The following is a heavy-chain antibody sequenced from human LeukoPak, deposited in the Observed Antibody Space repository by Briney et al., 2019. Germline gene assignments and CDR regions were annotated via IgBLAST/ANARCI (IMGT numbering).Heavy chain of an antibody. CDR2: ISRSATYL. D-gene: IGHD6-19*01. CDR3: ARHVYSSGWGAFDI. V-gene: IGHV3-21*01. CDR1: GFTFSGYS. Sequence: PGGSLRLSCAASGFTFSGYSMNLVREAPGKGLEWVSSISRSATYLYYADSLQGRFTVSRDDAKSSLYLQMNSLSAEDTAVYYCARHVYSSGWGAFDIWGQGTMVAVSS. J-gene: IGHJ3*02.